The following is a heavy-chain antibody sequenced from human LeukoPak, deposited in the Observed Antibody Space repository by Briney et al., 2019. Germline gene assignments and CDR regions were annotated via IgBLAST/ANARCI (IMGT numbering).Heavy chain of an antibody. CDR1: GGSISSSNW. CDR3: ARSYSNYVHWYFDL. J-gene: IGHJ2*01. Sequence: SGTLSLTCAVSGGSISSSNWWSWVRQPPGKGLEWIGEIYQSGSTNYNPSLKSRVTISVDKSNNQFSLNLSSVTAADTAMYYCARSYSNYVHWYFDLWGRGALVTVSS. V-gene: IGHV4-4*02. CDR2: IYQSGST. D-gene: IGHD4-11*01.